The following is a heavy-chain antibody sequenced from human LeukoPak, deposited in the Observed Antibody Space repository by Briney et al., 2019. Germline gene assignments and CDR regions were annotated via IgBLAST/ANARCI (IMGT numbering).Heavy chain of an antibody. CDR1: GGSISSYY. Sequence: PSETLSLTCTVSGGSISSYYWSWIRQPPGKGLEWIGYIYYSGSGNYNPSLKTRVTISLDTSKNQFSLKLSSVTAADTAVYYCARLKRGDWFDPWGQGTLVTVSS. CDR3: ARLKRGDWFDP. CDR2: IYYSGSG. V-gene: IGHV4-59*01. J-gene: IGHJ5*02.